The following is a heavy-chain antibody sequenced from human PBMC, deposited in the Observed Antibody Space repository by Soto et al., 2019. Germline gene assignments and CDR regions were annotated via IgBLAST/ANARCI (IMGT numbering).Heavy chain of an antibody. CDR2: VYYSGTT. J-gene: IGHJ4*02. CDR3: ARTTAVPNTLRSRYFFDY. CDR1: GGSVSNKTYY. D-gene: IGHD4-17*01. V-gene: IGHV4-61*01. Sequence: ETLSLTCSVSGGSVSNKTYYWSWIRQPPGKRLEWIGYVYYSGTTNYNPSLKSRVTISVDLSKNQFSLRLSTVTTADTALYYCARTTAVPNTLRSRYFFDYWGQGTLVTVSS.